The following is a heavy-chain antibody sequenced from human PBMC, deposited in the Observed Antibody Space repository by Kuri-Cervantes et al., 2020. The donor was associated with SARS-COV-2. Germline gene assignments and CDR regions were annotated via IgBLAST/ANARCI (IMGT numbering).Heavy chain of an antibody. Sequence: GESLKISCAASGFTFSSYAMHWVRQAPGKGLEWVSGINWNGGSTGYADSVKGRFTISRDNAKNSLYLQMNSLRAEDTALYYCATLVGARPNWGQGTLVTVSS. CDR2: INWNGGST. D-gene: IGHD1-26*01. V-gene: IGHV3-20*04. CDR1: GFTFSSYA. J-gene: IGHJ4*02. CDR3: ATLVGARPN.